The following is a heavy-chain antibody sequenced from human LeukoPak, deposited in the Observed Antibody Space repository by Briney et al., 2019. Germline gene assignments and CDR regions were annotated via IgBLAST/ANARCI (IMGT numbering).Heavy chain of an antibody. D-gene: IGHD1-26*01. J-gene: IGHJ4*02. Sequence: PSQTLSLTCTVAGGSISSGSYYWSWIRKPAGTGLEWIGRIYTSGSTNYNPSLKSRVTISVDTSKNQFSLKLSSVTAADTAVYYCARDFGVGATDYWGQGTPVTVSS. CDR1: GGSISSGSYY. CDR2: IYTSGST. CDR3: ARDFGVGATDY. V-gene: IGHV4-61*02.